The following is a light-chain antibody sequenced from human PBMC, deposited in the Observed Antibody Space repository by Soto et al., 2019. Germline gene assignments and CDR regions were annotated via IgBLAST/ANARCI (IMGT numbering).Light chain of an antibody. J-gene: IGKJ1*01. V-gene: IGKV1-5*01. CDR2: AAS. CDR3: QQYESYSWT. CDR1: QSISSW. Sequence: DIQMTQSPSTLSASVGDRVTITCRASQSISSWLAWYQQEPGKAPKLLIYAASSLESGVPSRFSGSGSGTDFTLTISSLQPEDFATYYCQQYESYSWTFGQGTKWIS.